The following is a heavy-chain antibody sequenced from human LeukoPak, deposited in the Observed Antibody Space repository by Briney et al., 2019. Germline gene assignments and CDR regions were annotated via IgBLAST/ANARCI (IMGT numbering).Heavy chain of an antibody. CDR2: ISSNGGST. CDR3: AREDWDPYCSSSGCYGPLQP. CDR1: GFTFSSYA. V-gene: IGHV3-64*01. D-gene: IGHD2-2*01. Sequence: PGGSLRLSCAASGFTFSSYAMHWVRQAPGKGLEYVSAISSNGGSTYYANSVKGRFTISRDNSKNTLYLQMGSLRAEDMAVYYCAREDWDPYCSSSGCYGPLQPWGQGTLVTVSS. J-gene: IGHJ4*02.